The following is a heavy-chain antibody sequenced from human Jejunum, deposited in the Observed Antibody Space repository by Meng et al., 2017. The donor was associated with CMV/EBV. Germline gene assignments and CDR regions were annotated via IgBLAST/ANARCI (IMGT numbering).Heavy chain of an antibody. Sequence: QLQLVESGGGVVLPGGFLRLSCAASGFTFTPPGIRWVRQAPGKGLQWVEFIDSDGNNDYYTYSVKGRFTISRDNSKNTVFLQMDSLRPEDSAIYYCAKDIDYWGRGTLVTVSS. CDR1: GFTFTPPG. CDR3: AKDIDY. V-gene: IGHV3-30*02. CDR2: IDSDGNND. J-gene: IGHJ4*02.